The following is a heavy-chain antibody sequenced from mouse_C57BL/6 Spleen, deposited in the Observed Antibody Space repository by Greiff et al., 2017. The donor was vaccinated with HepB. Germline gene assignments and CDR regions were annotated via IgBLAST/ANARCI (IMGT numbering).Heavy chain of an antibody. D-gene: IGHD2-4*01. CDR3: ARTYYDYGDWYFDV. CDR1: GYSITSGYY. V-gene: IGHV3-6*01. J-gene: IGHJ1*03. Sequence: EVKLQESGPGLVKPSQSLSLTCSVTGYSITSGYYWNWIRQFPGNKLEWMGYISYDGSNNYNPSLKNRITITRDTSKNQFFLKLNSVTTEDTATYYCARTYYDYGDWYFDVWGTGTTVTVSS. CDR2: ISYDGSN.